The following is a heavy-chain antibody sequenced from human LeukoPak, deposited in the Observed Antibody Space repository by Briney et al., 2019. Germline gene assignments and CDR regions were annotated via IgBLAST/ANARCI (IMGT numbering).Heavy chain of an antibody. CDR3: AELGITMIGGV. D-gene: IGHD3-10*02. CDR2: ISYDGSNQ. V-gene: IGHV3-30*18. Sequence: GGSLRLSSAASGFTFSSYSMNWVRQAPGRGLDWVTGISYDGSNQEYADSVKGRFTISRDNSKNTLSLQMNSLRAEDTAVYYCAELGITMIGGVWGKGTTVTISS. CDR1: GFTFSSYS. J-gene: IGHJ6*04.